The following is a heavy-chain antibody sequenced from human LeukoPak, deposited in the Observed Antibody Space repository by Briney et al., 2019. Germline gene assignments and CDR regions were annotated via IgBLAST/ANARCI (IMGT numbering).Heavy chain of an antibody. CDR1: GFSFSDYY. V-gene: IGHV3-11*01. CDR3: ARRHDYGDP. J-gene: IGHJ5*02. Sequence: GGSLKPSCAASGFSFSDYYMSWIRQAPGKGLEWVSYITSSGRTIYYADSVKGRFTISRDNAKNSLYLQMNSLRAEDTAVYFCARRHDYGDPWGQGTLVTVSS. CDR2: ITSSGRTI. D-gene: IGHD4-17*01.